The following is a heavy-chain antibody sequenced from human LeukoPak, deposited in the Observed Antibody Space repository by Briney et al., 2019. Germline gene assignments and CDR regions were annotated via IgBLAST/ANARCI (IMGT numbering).Heavy chain of an antibody. CDR1: GFTVSSNY. D-gene: IGHD1-14*01. J-gene: IGHJ6*03. CDR3: TKGTSWMNPYFYMED. V-gene: IGHV3-53*01. Sequence: GGSLRLSCAASGFTVSSNYMSWVRQAPGKGLEWVSVIYSGGSTYYADSVKGRFTISRDNSKSTLYLHMSSLRAEDTAVYYCTKGTSWMNPYFYMEDWGTGTTVTVSS. CDR2: IYSGGST.